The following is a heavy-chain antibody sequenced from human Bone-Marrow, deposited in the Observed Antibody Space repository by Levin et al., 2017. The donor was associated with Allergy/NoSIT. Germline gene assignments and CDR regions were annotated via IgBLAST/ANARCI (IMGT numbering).Heavy chain of an antibody. CDR3: ARAVGGYTYYYMDV. CDR2: ISSSSSYI. V-gene: IGHV3-21*01. D-gene: IGHD2-2*02. CDR1: GFTFSSYS. Sequence: AGGSLRLSCAASGFTFSSYSMNWVRQAPGKGLEWVSSISSSSSYIYYADSVKGRFTISRDNAKNSLYLQMNSLRAEDTAVYYCARAVGGYTYYYMDVWGKGTTVTVSS. J-gene: IGHJ6*03.